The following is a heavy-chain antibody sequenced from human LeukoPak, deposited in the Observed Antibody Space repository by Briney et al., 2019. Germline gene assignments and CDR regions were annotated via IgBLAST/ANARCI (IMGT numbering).Heavy chain of an antibody. CDR2: ISIRSDYI. CDR3: ARETRAVGDY. CDR1: GFTFSGYS. D-gene: IGHD2-15*01. V-gene: IGHV3-21*01. J-gene: IGHJ4*02. Sequence: GGSLRLSCAASGFTFSGYSMNWVRQAPGKGLEWVAAISIRSDYIFYADSVKGRFTISRDNTKNSLYLEMTSLRDEDTAVYYCARETRAVGDYWGQGTLVTVSS.